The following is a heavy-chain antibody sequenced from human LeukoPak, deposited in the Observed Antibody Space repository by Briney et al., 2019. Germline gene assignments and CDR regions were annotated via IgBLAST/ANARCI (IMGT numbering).Heavy chain of an antibody. CDR1: GFTFSSYA. Sequence: GGSLRLSCAASGFTFSSYAMSWVRQAPGKGLEWVSAISGSGGSTYYADSVKGRFTISRDNSKDTLYLQMNSLRAEDTAVYYCAKGVLPADLQPFDYRGQGTLVTVSS. CDR2: ISGSGGST. V-gene: IGHV3-23*01. J-gene: IGHJ4*02. D-gene: IGHD4-11*01. CDR3: AKGVLPADLQPFDY.